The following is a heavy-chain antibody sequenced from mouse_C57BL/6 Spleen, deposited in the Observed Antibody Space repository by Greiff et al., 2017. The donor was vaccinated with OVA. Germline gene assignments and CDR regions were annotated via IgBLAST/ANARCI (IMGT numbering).Heavy chain of an antibody. J-gene: IGHJ2*01. D-gene: IGHD2-1*01. CDR3: AYGNSYFDY. Sequence: VQGVESGPELVKPGASVKISCKASGYAFSSSWMNWVKQRPGKGLEWIGRIYPGDGDTNYNGKFKGKATLTADKSSSTAYMQLSSLTSEDSAVYFCAYGNSYFDYWGQGTTLTVSS. CDR2: IYPGDGDT. V-gene: IGHV1-82*01. CDR1: GYAFSSSW.